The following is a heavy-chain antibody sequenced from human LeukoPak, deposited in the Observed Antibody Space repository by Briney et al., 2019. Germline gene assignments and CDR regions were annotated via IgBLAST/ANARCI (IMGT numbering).Heavy chain of an antibody. Sequence: GASVKVSCKASGYTFTGYYMHWVRQAPGQGLEWMGRINPNSGGTNYAQKFQGRVTMTRDTSISTAYMGPSRLRSDDTAVYYCARSLDYGDYGDYLVWGQGTLVTVSS. V-gene: IGHV1-2*06. J-gene: IGHJ4*02. CDR3: ARSLDYGDYGDYLV. CDR1: GYTFTGYY. CDR2: INPNSGGT. D-gene: IGHD4-17*01.